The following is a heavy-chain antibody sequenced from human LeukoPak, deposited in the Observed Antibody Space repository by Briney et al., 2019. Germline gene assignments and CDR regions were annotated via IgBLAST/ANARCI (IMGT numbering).Heavy chain of an antibody. CDR1: GFTFSSYE. Sequence: GGSLRLSCAGSGFTFSSYEMNWVRQAPGKGLEWVSYISSSGSTLYYADSVKGRFTISRDNAQNSLYLQMNSLRAEDTAVYYCSRDNDCSGGSCFDYWGQGTLVTVSS. J-gene: IGHJ4*02. D-gene: IGHD2-15*01. V-gene: IGHV3-48*03. CDR3: SRDNDCSGGSCFDY. CDR2: ISSSGSTL.